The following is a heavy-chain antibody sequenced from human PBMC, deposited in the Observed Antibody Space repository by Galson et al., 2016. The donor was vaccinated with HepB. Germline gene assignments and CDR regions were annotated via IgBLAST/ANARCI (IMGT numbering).Heavy chain of an antibody. CDR2: ITGSTAGP. CDR3: AKGKNIAAAGPFDY. V-gene: IGHV3-23*01. D-gene: IGHD6-13*01. J-gene: IGHJ4*02. CDR1: GFTFNTYA. Sequence: SLRLSCATSGFTFNTYAMNWVRQAPGKGLEWISSITGSTAGPYYADSVQGRFTISRDNSKNTLYLQMNRLRGDDTAVYYCAKGKNIAAAGPFDYWGQGTLVTVSS.